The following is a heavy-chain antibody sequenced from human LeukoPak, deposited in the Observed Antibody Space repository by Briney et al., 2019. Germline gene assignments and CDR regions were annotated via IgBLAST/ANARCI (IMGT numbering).Heavy chain of an antibody. J-gene: IGHJ4*02. D-gene: IGHD3-3*01. Sequence: SETLSLTCTVSGGPISSSSYYWGWIRQPPGKGLEWIGSIYYSGSTYYNPSLKSRVTISVDTSKNQFSLKLSSVTAADTAVYYCAREGGPLYDFWSGYPSPFDYWGQGTLVTVSS. CDR2: IYYSGST. V-gene: IGHV4-39*02. CDR3: AREGGPLYDFWSGYPSPFDY. CDR1: GGPISSSSYY.